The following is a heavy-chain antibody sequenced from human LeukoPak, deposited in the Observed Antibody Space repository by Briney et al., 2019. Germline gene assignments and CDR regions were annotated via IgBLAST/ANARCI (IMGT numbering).Heavy chain of an antibody. CDR1: GFSLSTTGVG. CDR2: IYWDDDK. D-gene: IGHD1-1*01. CDR3: AHRNGEGNTWNGGAFDI. Sequence: ESAPTLVNPTQTLTLTCTFSGFSLSTTGVGVGWIRQPPGEALEWLAVIYWDDDKRYSPSLKSRLTISKDTSKNQVVLTMTNMDPVDTGTYYCAHRNGEGNTWNGGAFDIWGQGTMVTVSS. J-gene: IGHJ3*02. V-gene: IGHV2-5*02.